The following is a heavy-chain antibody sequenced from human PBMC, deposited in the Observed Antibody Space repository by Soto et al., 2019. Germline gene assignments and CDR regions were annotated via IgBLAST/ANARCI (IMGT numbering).Heavy chain of an antibody. Sequence: QVQLVESGGGVVQPGRSLRLSCAASGFTFSSYGMHWVRQAPGKGLEWVAVISYDGSNKYYADPVKGRFTISRDNSKNTLYLQMNSLRAEDTAVYYCAKGHYGSGSWRSYYFDYWGQGTLVTVSS. V-gene: IGHV3-30*18. CDR1: GFTFSSYG. D-gene: IGHD3-10*01. CDR3: AKGHYGSGSWRSYYFDY. J-gene: IGHJ4*02. CDR2: ISYDGSNK.